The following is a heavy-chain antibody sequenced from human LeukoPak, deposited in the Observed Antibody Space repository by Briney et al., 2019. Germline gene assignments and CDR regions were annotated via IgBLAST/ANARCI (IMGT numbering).Heavy chain of an antibody. J-gene: IGHJ4*02. CDR1: GFTFSSYA. D-gene: IGHD3-3*01. Sequence: GGSLRLSCAAFGFTFSSYAMSWVRQAPGKGLEWVSAISGSGGSTYYADSVKGRFTISRDNSKNTLYLQMNSLRAEDTAVYYCAKGTLVDDFWSEIYYFDYWGQGTLVTVSS. V-gene: IGHV3-23*01. CDR2: ISGSGGST. CDR3: AKGTLVDDFWSEIYYFDY.